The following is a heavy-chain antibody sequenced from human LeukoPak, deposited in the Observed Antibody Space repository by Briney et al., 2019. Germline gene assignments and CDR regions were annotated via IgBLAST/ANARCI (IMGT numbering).Heavy chain of an antibody. CDR1: GFTFSSYW. CDR3: ARDTAAALDF. CDR2: TKNKGQSHIT. Sequence: GGSLRLSCAASGFTFSSYWMHWVRQAPGKGLEWVGRTKNKGQSHITDYAASVKGRFFSSRDDSKNSLYLQMNSLQTDDTGIYYCARDTAAALDFWGQGILVTVSS. V-gene: IGHV3-72*01. J-gene: IGHJ4*02. D-gene: IGHD6-6*01.